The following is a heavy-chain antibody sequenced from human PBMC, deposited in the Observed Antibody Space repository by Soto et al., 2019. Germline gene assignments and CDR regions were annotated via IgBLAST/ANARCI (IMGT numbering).Heavy chain of an antibody. CDR1: GFTFSSYG. Sequence: PGGSLRLSCAASGFTFSSYGMHWVRQAPGKGLEWVAVIWYDGSNKYYADSVKGRFTISRDNSKNTLYLQMNSLRAEDTAVYYCAREGWSSGWYDYYYYGMDVWGQGTTVTVSS. CDR3: AREGWSSGWYDYYYYGMDV. V-gene: IGHV3-33*01. J-gene: IGHJ6*02. CDR2: IWYDGSNK. D-gene: IGHD6-19*01.